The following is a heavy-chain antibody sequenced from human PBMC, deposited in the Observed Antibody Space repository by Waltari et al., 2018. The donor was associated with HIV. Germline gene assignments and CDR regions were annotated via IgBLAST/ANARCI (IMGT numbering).Heavy chain of an antibody. V-gene: IGHV1-69-2*01. CDR2: VDPEDGET. Sequence: EVQLVQSGAEVKKPGATVKISCKVSGYTFTDYYMHWVQQAPGKGLEWMGLVDPEDGETIYAEKFQGRVTITADTSTDTAYMELSSLRSEDTAVYYCATSTGPRYSSSWYTQNWFDPWGQGTLVTVSS. J-gene: IGHJ5*02. CDR3: ATSTGPRYSSSWYTQNWFDP. D-gene: IGHD6-13*01. CDR1: GYTFTDYY.